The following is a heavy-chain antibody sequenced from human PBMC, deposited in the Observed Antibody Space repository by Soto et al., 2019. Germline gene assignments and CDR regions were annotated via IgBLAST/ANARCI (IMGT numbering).Heavy chain of an antibody. J-gene: IGHJ4*02. CDR1: GATFSTLT. V-gene: IGHV1-69*01. Sequence: QGQLVQSGTEVKKPGSSVKVSCRASGATFSTLTISWVRQAPGQGPEWMGGITPIFATTKYAQKFQGRVTITAGASTNAVYMELSRLSSEDTALYYCARWRGAVTTPGFMGTLDYWGQGTMVTVSS. CDR2: ITPIFATT. CDR3: ARWRGAVTTPGFMGTLDY. D-gene: IGHD3-3*01.